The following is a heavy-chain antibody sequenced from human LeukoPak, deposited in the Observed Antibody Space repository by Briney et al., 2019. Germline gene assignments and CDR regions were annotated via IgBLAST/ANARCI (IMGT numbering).Heavy chain of an antibody. V-gene: IGHV3-7*01. CDR1: GFTFSDYW. J-gene: IGHJ4*02. D-gene: IGHD3-10*01. Sequence: GGSLRLSCTASGFTFSDYWMSWVRQPPGRGLEWVANIKGDGTAEFAVDSVKGRFTISRDNANNTLFLQMSSLRAEDTAVYYCASRPSDPSYYGVFGFWGQGALVIVSS. CDR2: IKGDGTAE. CDR3: ASRPSDPSYYGVFGF.